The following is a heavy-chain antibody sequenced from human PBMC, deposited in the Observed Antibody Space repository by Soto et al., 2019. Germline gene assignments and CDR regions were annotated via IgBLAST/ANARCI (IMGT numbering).Heavy chain of an antibody. CDR1: GFSLSTSGVG. J-gene: IGHJ4*02. CDR2: VYWDDDK. Sequence: SGPTLVNPPQTLTLTCTFSGFSLSTSGVGVGWIRHPPGKALEWLALVYWDDDKRYSPSLKSRLTITKDTSKNQVVLTMTNMDPVDTATYYCAHRGYYGSGTIVGGYFDYGGQGTLVTVSS. D-gene: IGHD3-10*01. CDR3: AHRGYYGSGTIVGGYFDY. V-gene: IGHV2-5*02.